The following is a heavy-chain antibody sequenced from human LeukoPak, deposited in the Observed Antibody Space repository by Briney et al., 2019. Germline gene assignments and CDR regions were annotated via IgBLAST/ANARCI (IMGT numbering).Heavy chain of an antibody. CDR1: GGSFSGYY. CDR2: INHSGST. Sequence: SETLSLTCAVYGGSFSGYYWSWIRQPPGKGLEWIGEINHSGSTNYNPSLKSRVTISVDTSKNQFSLKLSSVTAADTAVYYCVRAPLPIYSSGWTNWFDPWGQGTLVTVSS. D-gene: IGHD6-19*01. V-gene: IGHV4-34*01. J-gene: IGHJ5*02. CDR3: VRAPLPIYSSGWTNWFDP.